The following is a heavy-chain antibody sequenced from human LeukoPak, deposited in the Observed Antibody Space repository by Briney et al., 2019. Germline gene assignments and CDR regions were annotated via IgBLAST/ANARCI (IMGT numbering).Heavy chain of an antibody. CDR2: ISGSGGST. CDR1: GFTFSSYA. CDR3: ARAIGGYYYYYYMDV. D-gene: IGHD3-16*01. Sequence: GGSLRLSCAASGFTFSSYAMSWVRQAPGKGLEWVSAISGSGGSTYYADSVKGRFTISRDNSKNTLCLQMDSLRAEDTAVYYCARAIGGYYYYYYMDVWGKGTTVTVSS. J-gene: IGHJ6*03. V-gene: IGHV3-23*01.